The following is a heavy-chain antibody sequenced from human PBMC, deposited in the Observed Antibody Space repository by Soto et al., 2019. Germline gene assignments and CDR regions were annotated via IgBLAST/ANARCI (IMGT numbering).Heavy chain of an antibody. Sequence: QVQLQESGPGLVKPSQTLSLTCTVSGGSISSGDYKWSWIRQPPGKGLEWIGYIYYSGYTYNNPSLKSRVATSVDTSKNQFSQKLSSVTAADTAVYYCARSDDYVAFDYWGQGTLVTVSS. D-gene: IGHD4-17*01. CDR3: ARSDDYVAFDY. CDR2: IYYSGYT. V-gene: IGHV4-30-4*01. J-gene: IGHJ4*02. CDR1: GGSISSGDYK.